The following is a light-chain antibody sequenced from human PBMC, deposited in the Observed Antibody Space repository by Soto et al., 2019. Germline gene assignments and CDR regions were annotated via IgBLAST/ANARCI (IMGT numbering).Light chain of an antibody. J-gene: IGKJ2*01. CDR2: GAS. Sequence: EIVLTQSAGTLSLSPGERATLSCRASQSVSSSYLAWYQQKPGQAPRLLIFGASTRATDIPDRFSGSGSGTDFTLTISRLEPEDCAVYYCQQYDSSSYTFGQGTKLQIK. V-gene: IGKV3-20*01. CDR3: QQYDSSSYT. CDR1: QSVSSSY.